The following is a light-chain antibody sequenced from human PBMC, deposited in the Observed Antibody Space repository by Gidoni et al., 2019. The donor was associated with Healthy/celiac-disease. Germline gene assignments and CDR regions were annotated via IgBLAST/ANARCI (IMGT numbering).Light chain of an antibody. V-gene: IGKV4-1*01. Sequence: DIVMTQSPDSLAVSLGERATINSKSSQSVLYSSNNKNYLAWYQQKPGQPPKLLIYWASTRESGVPDRFSGSGSGTDFTLTISSLQAEDVAVYYCQQYYSTPQTFGQXTKLEIK. CDR1: QSVLYSSNNKNY. CDR3: QQYYSTPQT. CDR2: WAS. J-gene: IGKJ2*01.